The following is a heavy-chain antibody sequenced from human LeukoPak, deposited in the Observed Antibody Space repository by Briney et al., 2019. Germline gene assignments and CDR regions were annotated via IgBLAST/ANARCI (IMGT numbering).Heavy chain of an antibody. J-gene: IGHJ4*02. D-gene: IGHD6-6*01. Sequence: ASVKVSCKASGGTFSSYAISWVRQAPGQGLEWMGRIIPILGIANYAQKFQGRVTITADKSTSAAYMELSSLRSEDTAVYYCARGVGIAARPDYLGQGTLVTVSS. CDR1: GGTFSSYA. CDR2: IIPILGIA. CDR3: ARGVGIAARPDY. V-gene: IGHV1-69*04.